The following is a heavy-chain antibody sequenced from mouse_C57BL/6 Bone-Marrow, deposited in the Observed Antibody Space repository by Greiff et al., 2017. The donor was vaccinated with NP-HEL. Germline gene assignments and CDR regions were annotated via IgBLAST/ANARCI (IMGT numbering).Heavy chain of an antibody. Sequence: VHVKQSGPELVKPGASVKIPCKASGYTFTDYNMDWVKQSHGKSLEWIGDINPNNGGTIYNQKFKGKATLTVDKSSSTAYMELRSLTSEDTAVYYCARCYYDYDGGYYFDYWGQGTTLTVSS. J-gene: IGHJ2*01. CDR2: INPNNGGT. CDR3: ARCYYDYDGGYYFDY. D-gene: IGHD2-4*01. CDR1: GYTFTDYN. V-gene: IGHV1-18*01.